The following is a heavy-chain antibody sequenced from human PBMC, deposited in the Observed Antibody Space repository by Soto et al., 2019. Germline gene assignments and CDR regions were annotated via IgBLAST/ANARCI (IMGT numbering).Heavy chain of an antibody. CDR1: GFSFSASW. CDR3: GRDPYFGAIDY. D-gene: IGHD3-16*01. Sequence: PGGSLRLSCAASGFSFSASWMAWVRQAPGKGLEWVADIKQDGSEKNYVDSVKGRATISRDSAKNSLYLQMNSLRAEDTAVYYCGRDPYFGAIDYWGLGTLVTVSS. J-gene: IGHJ4*02. V-gene: IGHV3-7*01. CDR2: IKQDGSEK.